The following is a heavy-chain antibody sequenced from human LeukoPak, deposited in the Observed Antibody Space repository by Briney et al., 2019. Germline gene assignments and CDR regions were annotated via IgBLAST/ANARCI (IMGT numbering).Heavy chain of an antibody. CDR2: IYYSGST. D-gene: IGHD2-15*01. J-gene: IGHJ5*02. CDR1: GGSLSRYY. V-gene: IGHV4-59*08. Sequence: PSETLSLTCTVSGGSLSRYYWNWIRQSPGKGLEWMGFIYYSGSTSYNPSLESRVTISVDTSKNQFSLRLASVTAADTAVYYCARQEGKVAASSCFDPWGQGTLVTVSS. CDR3: ARQEGKVAASSCFDP.